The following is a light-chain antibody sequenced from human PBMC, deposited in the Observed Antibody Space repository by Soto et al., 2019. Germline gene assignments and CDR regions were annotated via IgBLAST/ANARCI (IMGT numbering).Light chain of an antibody. CDR3: QHYDGPPFT. J-gene: IGKJ3*01. Sequence: EIVLTQSPGTLSLSPGERATLSCRASQSVNSRFLAWFQQRPGQAPSLLIYGVSRRATGIPDRFSSSGSGTDFTLIISRLEPEDFAVYYCQHYDGPPFTFGPGTKVDIK. V-gene: IGKV3-20*01. CDR1: QSVNSRF. CDR2: GVS.